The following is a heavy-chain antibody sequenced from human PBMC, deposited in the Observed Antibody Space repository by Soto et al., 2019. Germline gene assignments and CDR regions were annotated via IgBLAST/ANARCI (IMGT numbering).Heavy chain of an antibody. D-gene: IGHD3-3*01. J-gene: IGHJ6*02. Sequence: EVQLLESGGGLVQPGGSLRLSCAASGFTFSSYAMSWVRQAPGKGLEWVSAISGSGGSTYYADSVKGRFTISRDNSKNTLYLQMNSLRAEDTAVYYCAKFESRNDRYYDFWSARMDYYYYGMDVWGQGTTVTVSS. CDR3: AKFESRNDRYYDFWSARMDYYYYGMDV. V-gene: IGHV3-23*01. CDR1: GFTFSSYA. CDR2: ISGSGGST.